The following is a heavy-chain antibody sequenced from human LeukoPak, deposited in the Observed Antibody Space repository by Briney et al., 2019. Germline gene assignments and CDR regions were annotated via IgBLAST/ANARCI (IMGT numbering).Heavy chain of an antibody. CDR2: ISYDGGNK. Sequence: GGSLRLSCAASGFTLSSYVMHWVRQAPGKGLEWVAFISYDGGNKYYADSVKGRFTISRDNSKNTLYLQMNSLRTEDTAVYYCAKDLGYSGSYIDCWGQGTLVTVSS. V-gene: IGHV3-30*18. CDR3: AKDLGYSGSYIDC. D-gene: IGHD1-26*01. CDR1: GFTLSSYV. J-gene: IGHJ4*02.